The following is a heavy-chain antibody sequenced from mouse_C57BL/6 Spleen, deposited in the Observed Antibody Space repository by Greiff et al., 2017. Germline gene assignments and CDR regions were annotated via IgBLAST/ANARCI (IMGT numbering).Heavy chain of an antibody. V-gene: IGHV5-6*01. CDR1: GFTFSSYG. D-gene: IGHD2-3*01. J-gene: IGHJ2*01. CDR2: ISSGGSYT. CDR3: ARDDGYYFDY. Sequence: EVKVVESGGDLVKPGGSLKLSCAASGFTFSSYGMSWVRQTPDKRLEWVATISSGGSYTYYPDSVKGRFTISRDNAKNTLFLQMGSLKSEDTAMYYCARDDGYYFDYWGQGTTLTVSS.